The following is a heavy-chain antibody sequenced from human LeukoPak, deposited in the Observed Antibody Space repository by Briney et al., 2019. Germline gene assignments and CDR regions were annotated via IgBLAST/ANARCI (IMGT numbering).Heavy chain of an antibody. CDR1: GFTFDDYA. J-gene: IGHJ4*02. D-gene: IGHD2-2*01. CDR2: ISWNSGSI. Sequence: GRSLRLSCAASGFTFDDYAMHWVRQAPGKGLEWVSGISWNSGSIGYADSVKGRFTISRDNVKNSLYLQMNSLRAEDTALYYCAKSHCSSTSCPPDYWGQGTLVTVSS. V-gene: IGHV3-9*01. CDR3: AKSHCSSTSCPPDY.